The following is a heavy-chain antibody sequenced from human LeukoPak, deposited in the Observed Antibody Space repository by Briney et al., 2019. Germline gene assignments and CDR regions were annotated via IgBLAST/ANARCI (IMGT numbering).Heavy chain of an antibody. D-gene: IGHD1-14*01. CDR2: ISSSSSSI. J-gene: IGHJ4*02. Sequence: GGSLRLSCAASGFIFSSYSMNWVRQAPGKGLEWVSYISSSSSSIYYADAVKGRFTISRDNAKNSLYLQMNSLRAEDTAVYYCARVYRRYFDYWGQGTLVTVSS. V-gene: IGHV3-48*01. CDR3: ARVYRRYFDY. CDR1: GFIFSSYS.